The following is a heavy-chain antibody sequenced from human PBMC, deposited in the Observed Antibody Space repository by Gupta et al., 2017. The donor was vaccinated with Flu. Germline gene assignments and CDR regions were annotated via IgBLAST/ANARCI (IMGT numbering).Heavy chain of an antibody. D-gene: IGHD2-2*02. CDR3: AKHHTVARGRDWYVGL. CDR2: LHDNGIR. J-gene: IGHJ2*01. V-gene: IGHV4-59*08. CDR1: FY. Sequence: FYWAWIGRAPVKGSEWIGYLHDNGIRKYNPVLESRVTMSGYTDKNQRSLRLRYVTAAEMGVYYCAKHHTVARGRDWYVGLCGRGTLVTVS.